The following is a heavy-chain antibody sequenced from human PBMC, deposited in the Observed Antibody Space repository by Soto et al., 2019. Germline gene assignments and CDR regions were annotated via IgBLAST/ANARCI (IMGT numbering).Heavy chain of an antibody. CDR3: AKERRGIYYYGMDV. CDR2: ISYDGSNK. CDR1: GFTFSSYG. J-gene: IGHJ6*02. Sequence: QVQLVESGGGVVQPGRSLRLSCAASGFTFSSYGMHWVRQAPGKGLEWVAVISYDGSNKYYADSVKGRFTISRDNSKNTLYLQMNSLRAEDTAVYYCAKERRGIYYYGMDVWGQGPTVTVSS. V-gene: IGHV3-30*18.